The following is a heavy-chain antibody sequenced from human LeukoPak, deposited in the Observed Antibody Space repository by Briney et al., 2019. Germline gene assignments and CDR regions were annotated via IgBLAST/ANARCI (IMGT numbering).Heavy chain of an antibody. Sequence: SETLSLTCTVSGYSISSGYYWGWIRQPPGKGLEWIGSIYHSGSTYYNPSLKSRVTILVDTSKNQFSLKLSSVTAADTAVYYCARLRRPIVGATGYFDYWGQGTLVTVSS. CDR3: ARLRRPIVGATGYFDY. CDR2: IYHSGST. J-gene: IGHJ4*02. CDR1: GYSISSGYY. D-gene: IGHD1-26*01. V-gene: IGHV4-38-2*02.